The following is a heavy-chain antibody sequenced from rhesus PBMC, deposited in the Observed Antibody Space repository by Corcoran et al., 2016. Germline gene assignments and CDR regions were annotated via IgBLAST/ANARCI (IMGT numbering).Heavy chain of an antibody. CDR3: ARVNWNYWLRGLDS. D-gene: IGHD1-26*01. CDR1: GGSISGYYY. Sequence: QVQLQQWGEGLVKPSETLSLTCAVYGGSISGYYYWSWIRQPPGKGLEWIGYIYGNSASTNYHPSLKNRVTISKDTSKNQFSLKLSSGTAADTAVYYCARVNWNYWLRGLDSWGQGVVVTVSS. V-gene: IGHV4-73*01. CDR2: IYGNSAST. J-gene: IGHJ6*01.